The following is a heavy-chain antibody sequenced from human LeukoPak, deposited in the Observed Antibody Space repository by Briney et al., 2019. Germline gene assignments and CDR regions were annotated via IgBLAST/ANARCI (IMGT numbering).Heavy chain of an antibody. CDR1: GFTFNDYA. Sequence: GGSLRISCTASGFTFNDYAMYWVRQAPGKGLEWVSLISGDGDSAYYADSVGGRFTISRDNSKNSLYLQMNSLRNEDTALYYCAKDSLEAAGNLDYWGQGTLVTVSS. D-gene: IGHD6-13*01. V-gene: IGHV3-43*02. CDR2: ISGDGDSA. CDR3: AKDSLEAAGNLDY. J-gene: IGHJ4*02.